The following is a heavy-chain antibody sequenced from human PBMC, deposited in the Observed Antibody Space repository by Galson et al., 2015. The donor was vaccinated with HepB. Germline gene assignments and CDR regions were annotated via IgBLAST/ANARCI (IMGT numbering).Heavy chain of an antibody. V-gene: IGHV3-13*01. D-gene: IGHD4-23*01. CDR2: IGIAGDS. CDR3: ARGGFYGGNLPDY. Sequence: SLRLSCAASGFTFSAYDMYWVRQATGKGLEWVSVIGIAGDSYYSGSVKGRFTISRENAKNSLYLQMNSLRAGDTAVYYCARGGFYGGNLPDYWGQGTLVTVSS. J-gene: IGHJ4*02. CDR1: GFTFSAYD.